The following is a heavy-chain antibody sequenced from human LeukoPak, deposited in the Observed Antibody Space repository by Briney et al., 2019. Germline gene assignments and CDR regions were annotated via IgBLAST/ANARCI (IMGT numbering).Heavy chain of an antibody. CDR2: MSGGGDIT. J-gene: IGHJ4*02. CDR3: ARDHPIDY. V-gene: IGHV3-23*01. CDR1: GFTFSSYA. Sequence: PGGSLRLSCAASGFTFSSYAMFWVRQAPGKGLEWVSGMSGGGDITYYADSVEGRFTISRDNSKNTLYLQMNSLTAEDTAVYYCARDHPIDYWGQGTLVTVSS.